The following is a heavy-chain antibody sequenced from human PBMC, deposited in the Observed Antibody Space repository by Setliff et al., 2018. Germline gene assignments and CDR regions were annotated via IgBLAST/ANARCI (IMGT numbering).Heavy chain of an antibody. V-gene: IGHV4-61*02. J-gene: IGHJ3*02. D-gene: IGHD3-9*01. CDR2: IYGGGAT. CDR1: GASISSGSYY. CDR3: ARERLYYDDLTGFSPEAFDI. Sequence: SETLSLTCTVSGASISSGSYYWSWIRQPAGRGLEWIGRIYGGGATNYNPSLKARLTISVDNSKNQFSLQLTSVTAADTALYFCARERLYYDDLTGFSPEAFDIWGQGTMVTVS.